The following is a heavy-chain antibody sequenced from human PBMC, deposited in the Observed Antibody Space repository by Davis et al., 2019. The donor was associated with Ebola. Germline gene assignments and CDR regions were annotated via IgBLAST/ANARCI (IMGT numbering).Heavy chain of an antibody. CDR2: ISYDGSNK. Sequence: GESLKISCAASGFTFSSYTMHWVRQAPGKRLEWVAVISYDGSNKYYADSVKGRFTISRDNSKNTLYLQMNSLRAEDTAVYYCARDPSTTVTTGAMDYWGQGTLVTVSS. D-gene: IGHD4-17*01. CDR3: ARDPSTTVTTGAMDY. J-gene: IGHJ4*02. CDR1: GFTFSSYT. V-gene: IGHV3-30-3*01.